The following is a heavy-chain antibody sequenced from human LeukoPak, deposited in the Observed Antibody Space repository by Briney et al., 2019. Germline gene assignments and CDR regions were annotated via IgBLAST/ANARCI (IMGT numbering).Heavy chain of an antibody. CDR1: GFSFSSYA. CDR3: ARQPQVAHFDY. J-gene: IGHJ4*02. CDR2: ISGFGADT. D-gene: IGHD2-15*01. V-gene: IGHV3-23*01. Sequence: QSGGSLRLSCAASGFSFSSYAMSWVRQSSGEGLEWFSAISGFGADTFYAGSVKGRFTISRDNANNSLYLQMNSLSAEDTAIYYCARQPQVAHFDYWGQGTPVSVSS.